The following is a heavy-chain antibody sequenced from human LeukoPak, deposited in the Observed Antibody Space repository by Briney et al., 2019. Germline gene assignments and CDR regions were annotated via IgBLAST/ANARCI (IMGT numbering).Heavy chain of an antibody. CDR2: IYYSGTT. CDR3: ARVSWFPGTSYYYLDV. Sequence: SETLSLTCTVSGGSISSYYWSWIRQPPGKGLEWIGYIYYSGTTNYNPSLKSRVTISVDASKDQFSLKLSSMTAADTAVYYCARVSWFPGTSYYYLDVWDKGTTVTVSS. CDR1: GGSISSYY. V-gene: IGHV4-59*01. D-gene: IGHD1-1*01. J-gene: IGHJ6*03.